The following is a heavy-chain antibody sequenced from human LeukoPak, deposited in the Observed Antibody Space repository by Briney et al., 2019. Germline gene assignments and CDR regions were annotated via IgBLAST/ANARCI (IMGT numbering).Heavy chain of an antibody. CDR3: AKSDGSVSTIDY. J-gene: IGHJ4*02. CDR1: GFTFSSYA. Sequence: PGGSLRLSCAASGFTFSSYAMSWVRQAPGKGLEWVSSISSGSSYIYYADSVKGRFTISRDNAKNSLYLQMNSLRAEDTAVYYCAKSDGSVSTIDYWGQGTLVTVSS. D-gene: IGHD2-15*01. V-gene: IGHV3-21*01. CDR2: ISSGSSYI.